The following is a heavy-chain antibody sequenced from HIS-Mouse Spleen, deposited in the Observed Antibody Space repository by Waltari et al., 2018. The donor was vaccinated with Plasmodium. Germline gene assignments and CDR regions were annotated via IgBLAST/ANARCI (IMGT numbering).Heavy chain of an antibody. CDR1: GGSRSTSSYY. Sequence: QLQLQKSGPGLVKPSETLSPTCTVSGGSRSTSSYYWGWIRQPPGKGLEWIGSIYYRGCTYYNPSLKSRVTISVDTSKNQFSLKLSSVTAADTAVYYCARRGGSYYYFDYWGQGTLVTVSS. CDR3: ARRGGSYYYFDY. D-gene: IGHD1-26*01. V-gene: IGHV4-39*01. J-gene: IGHJ4*02. CDR2: IYYRGCT.